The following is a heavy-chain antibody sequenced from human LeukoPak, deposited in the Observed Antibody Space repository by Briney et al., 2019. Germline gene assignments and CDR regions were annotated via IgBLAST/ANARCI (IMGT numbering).Heavy chain of an antibody. CDR1: GFTFSSYA. V-gene: IGHV3-23*01. D-gene: IGHD6-13*01. J-gene: IGHJ4*02. CDR3: AKDLGIAAAD. CDR2: SGSGGST. Sequence: GGSLRLSCAASGFTFSSYAMSWVRQAPGKGLEWVSGSGSGGSTYYADSVKGRFTISRDNSKNTLYLQMNSLRAEDTAVYYCAKDLGIAAADWGQGTLVTVSS.